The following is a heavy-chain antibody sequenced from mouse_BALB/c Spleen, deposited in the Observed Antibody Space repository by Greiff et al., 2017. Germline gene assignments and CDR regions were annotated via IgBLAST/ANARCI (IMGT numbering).Heavy chain of an antibody. CDR2: ISDGGSYT. V-gene: IGHV5-4*02. D-gene: IGHD1-1*01. CDR1: GFTFSDYY. J-gene: IGHJ3*01. CDR3: AREEDYYYGSSWFAY. Sequence: EVMLVESGGGLVKPGGSLKLSCAASGFTFSDYYMYWVRQTPEKRLEWVATISDGGSYTYYPDSVKGRFTISRDNAKNNLYLQMSSLKSEDTAMYYCAREEDYYYGSSWFAYWGQGTLVTVSA.